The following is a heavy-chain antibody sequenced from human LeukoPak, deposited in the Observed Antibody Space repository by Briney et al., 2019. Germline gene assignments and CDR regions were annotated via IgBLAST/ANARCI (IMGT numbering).Heavy chain of an antibody. CDR2: IYYTGST. J-gene: IGHJ6*03. Sequence: PSETLSLTCTVSGGSISSYYWSWIRQPPGKGLEWIGYIYYTGSTNCNPSLKSRVTISVDTSKNQFSLKLSSVTAADTAVYYCARVREGYYYYMDVWGKGTTVTVSS. CDR1: GGSISSYY. CDR3: ARVREGYYYYMDV. V-gene: IGHV4-59*01. D-gene: IGHD1-26*01.